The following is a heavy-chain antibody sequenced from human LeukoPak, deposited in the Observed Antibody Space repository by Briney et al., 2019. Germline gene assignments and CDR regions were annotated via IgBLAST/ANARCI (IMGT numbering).Heavy chain of an antibody. Sequence: TPSETLSLTCSVSGYSISIGYYWGWIRQPPGQGLEWIGSIYHSGNTYYNPSLKSRVNISVDTSKNQFSLKLSSVTAADTAVYYCARHPSYSSSWYDRSYYYYYMDVWGKGTTVTISS. V-gene: IGHV4-38-2*02. J-gene: IGHJ6*03. CDR3: ARHPSYSSSWYDRSYYYYYMDV. CDR1: GYSISIGYY. D-gene: IGHD6-13*01. CDR2: IYHSGNT.